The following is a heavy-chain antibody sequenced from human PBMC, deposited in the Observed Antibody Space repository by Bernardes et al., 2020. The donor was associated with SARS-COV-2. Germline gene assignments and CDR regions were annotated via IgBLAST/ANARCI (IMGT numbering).Heavy chain of an antibody. D-gene: IGHD5-18*01. Sequence: GGSLRLSCAASGFTFSSYGMHWVRQAPGKGLEWVAVISYDGSNKYYADSVKGRFTISRDNSKNTLYLQMNSLRAEDTAVYYCAKEPVPWIQLDESGYWGQGTLVTVSS. J-gene: IGHJ4*02. V-gene: IGHV3-30*18. CDR2: ISYDGSNK. CDR3: AKEPVPWIQLDESGY. CDR1: GFTFSSYG.